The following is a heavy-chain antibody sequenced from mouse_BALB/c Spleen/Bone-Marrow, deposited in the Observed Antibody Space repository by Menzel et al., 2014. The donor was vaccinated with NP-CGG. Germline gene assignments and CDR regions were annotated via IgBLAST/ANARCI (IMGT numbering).Heavy chain of an antibody. CDR2: ILPGSGST. J-gene: IGHJ4*01. V-gene: IGHV1-9*01. D-gene: IGHD2-2*01. CDR1: GYTFRSYW. CDR3: ARGGLRRGDYAMDY. Sequence: VHLVESGAELMKPGASVKISCKATGYTFRSYWIDWVKQRPGHGLEWIGEILPGSGSTKYSEKFKGRATSTADTSSNTAYMQLSSLTSEDSAVYYCARGGLRRGDYAMDYWGQGTSVTVSS.